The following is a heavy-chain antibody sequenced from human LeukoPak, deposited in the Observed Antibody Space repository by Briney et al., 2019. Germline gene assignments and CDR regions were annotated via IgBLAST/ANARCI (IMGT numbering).Heavy chain of an antibody. V-gene: IGHV5-51*01. CDR3: ARWESRSSSSFSNFDY. CDR2: IYPGDSDT. Sequence: GESLNISCKGSGYSFTSYWIGWVRQMPGKGLEWMGIIYPGDSDTRYSPSFQGQVTISADKSISTAYLQWSSLKASDTAMYYCARWESRSSSSFSNFDYWGQGTLVTVSS. J-gene: IGHJ4*02. CDR1: GYSFTSYW. D-gene: IGHD6-13*01.